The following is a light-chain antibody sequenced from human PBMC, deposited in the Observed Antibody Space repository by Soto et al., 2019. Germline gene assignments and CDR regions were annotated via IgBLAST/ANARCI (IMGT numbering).Light chain of an antibody. CDR1: SSDVGGYNY. CDR2: EVS. V-gene: IGLV2-8*01. Sequence: QSALTQPPSASGSPGQSVTISCTGTSSDVGGYNYVSWYQQHPGKAPKLMIYEVSKRPSGVPDRFSGSKSGNTASLTVSGLQEEEEADYYCSSYAGSNNYVFGTGTKLTVL. CDR3: SSYAGSNNYV. J-gene: IGLJ1*01.